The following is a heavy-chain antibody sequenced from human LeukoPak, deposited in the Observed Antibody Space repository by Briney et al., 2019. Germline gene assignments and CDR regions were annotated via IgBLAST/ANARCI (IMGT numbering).Heavy chain of an antibody. D-gene: IGHD5-18*01. V-gene: IGHV3-30*04. CDR3: ARDNFQHGGDNYGSHYFDY. Sequence: GRSLRLSCVASGYTFSSYSMHWVPQAPGKGLEWVAVMSHDGINKYCADSVKGRFTISRDISKDTLYLQMNSLRAEDTAVYYCARDNFQHGGDNYGSHYFDYWGQGTLVAVSS. CDR2: MSHDGINK. J-gene: IGHJ4*02. CDR1: GYTFSSYS.